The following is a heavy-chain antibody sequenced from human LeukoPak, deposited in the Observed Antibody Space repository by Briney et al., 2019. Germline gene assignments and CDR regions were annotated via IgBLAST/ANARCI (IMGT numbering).Heavy chain of an antibody. J-gene: IGHJ6*02. CDR3: AKDLGYCSSTSCSLVHPIYYYYYGMDV. V-gene: IGHV3-30*18. CDR1: GFTFSSYG. CDR2: ISYDGSNK. D-gene: IGHD2-2*01. Sequence: GGSLRLSCAASGFTFSSYGMHWVRQAPGKGLEWVAVISYDGSNKYYADSVKGRFTISRDNSKNTLYLQMNSLRAEDTAVYYCAKDLGYCSSTSCSLVHPIYYYYYGMDVWGQGTTVTVSS.